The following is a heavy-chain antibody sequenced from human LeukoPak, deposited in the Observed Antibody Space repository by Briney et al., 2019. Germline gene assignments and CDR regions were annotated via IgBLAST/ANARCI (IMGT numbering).Heavy chain of an antibody. CDR2: MYYSGTT. CDR3: ATTDKNRYYINV. Sequence: SETLSLTCTVSGSSINIYSWNWIRQSPEKGLEWIAYMYYSGTTNYNPSLENRAAISLDLSRHQFSQRLRSVTAADTAVYFCATTDKNRYYINVWGPGTTVIVSS. V-gene: IGHV4-59*12. CDR1: GSSINIYS. J-gene: IGHJ6*01. D-gene: IGHD2-21*01.